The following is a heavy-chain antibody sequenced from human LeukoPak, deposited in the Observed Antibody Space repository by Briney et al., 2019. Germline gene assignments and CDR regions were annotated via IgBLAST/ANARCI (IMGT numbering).Heavy chain of an antibody. D-gene: IGHD4-17*01. Sequence: SETLSLTCTVSGGSISSYYWNWIRQPPGKGLEWIGYISDSGGTNYNPSLKSRVTISVDTSKNQFSLKLSSVTAADTAVYYCARDRRYGDYFDYWGQGTLVTVSS. CDR2: ISDSGGT. CDR3: ARDRRYGDYFDY. CDR1: GGSISSYY. V-gene: IGHV4-59*01. J-gene: IGHJ4*02.